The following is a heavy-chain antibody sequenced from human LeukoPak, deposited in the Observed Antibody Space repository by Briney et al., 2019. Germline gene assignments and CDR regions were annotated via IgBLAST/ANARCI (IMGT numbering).Heavy chain of an antibody. CDR1: GYTFTGYY. Sequence: GASVKVSCKASGYTFTGYYMHWVRQAPGQGLEWMGWINPNSGGTNYAQKFQGRVTMTRDTSISTAYMELSRLRSDDTAVYYCARYITVGATYQHFDYWGQGTLVTVPS. CDR2: INPNSGGT. D-gene: IGHD1-26*01. J-gene: IGHJ4*02. CDR3: ARYITVGATYQHFDY. V-gene: IGHV1-2*02.